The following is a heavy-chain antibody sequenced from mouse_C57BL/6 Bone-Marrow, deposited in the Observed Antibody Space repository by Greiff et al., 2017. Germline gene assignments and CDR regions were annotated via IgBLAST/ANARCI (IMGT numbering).Heavy chain of an antibody. V-gene: IGHV1-64*01. J-gene: IGHJ2*01. CDR1: GYTFTSYW. CDR2: IHPNSGST. CDR3: SREGGWDCFDY. D-gene: IGHD3-3*01. Sequence: QVQLQQPGAELVKPGASVKLSCKASGYTFTSYWLHWVKQRPGHGLEWIGMIHPNSGSTNYNEKFKSKATLTVDKSSSTAYMQLSSLTSEDSAVYYVSREGGWDCFDYWGQGTTLTVSS.